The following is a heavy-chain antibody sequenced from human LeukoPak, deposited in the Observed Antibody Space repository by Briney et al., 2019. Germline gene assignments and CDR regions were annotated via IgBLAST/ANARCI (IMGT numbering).Heavy chain of an antibody. CDR3: ARHASFIPY. Sequence: GGSLRLSCASSGFIFSDYAMSWVRQAPGKGLEWVSGISDSGRATYYADSVKGRYTISRDNSKNTVSLQMNSLTAEDTAVYFCARHASFIPYWGQGTLVTVSP. D-gene: IGHD2-2*01. V-gene: IGHV3-23*01. CDR2: ISDSGRAT. J-gene: IGHJ4*02. CDR1: GFIFSDYA.